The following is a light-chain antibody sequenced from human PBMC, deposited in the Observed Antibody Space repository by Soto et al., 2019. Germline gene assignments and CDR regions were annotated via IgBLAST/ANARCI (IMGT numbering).Light chain of an antibody. CDR1: QSISSSY. CDR2: GAS. Sequence: EIVLTQSPGTLSLSPGERATLSCRASQSISSSYLAWYQQKPGQAPRLLIYGASNRATGIPDRFSGSGSGTDFTLTISRLEPEDFALYYCQQYGSSPYTFGQGTKLEIK. V-gene: IGKV3-20*01. CDR3: QQYGSSPYT. J-gene: IGKJ2*01.